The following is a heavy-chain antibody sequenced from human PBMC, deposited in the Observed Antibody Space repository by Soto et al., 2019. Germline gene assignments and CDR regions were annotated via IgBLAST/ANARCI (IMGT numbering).Heavy chain of an antibody. CDR3: ARGADGGYGAAAGTYMDV. J-gene: IGHJ6*03. CDR2: MNPNSGNT. CDR1: GYTFTSYD. D-gene: IGHD6-13*01. Sequence: ASVKVSCKASGYTFTSYDINWVRQATGQGLEWMGWMNPNSGNTGYAQKFQGRVTMTRNTSISTAYMELSSLRSEDTAVYYCARGADGGYGAAAGTYMDVWGKGTTVTVSS. V-gene: IGHV1-8*01.